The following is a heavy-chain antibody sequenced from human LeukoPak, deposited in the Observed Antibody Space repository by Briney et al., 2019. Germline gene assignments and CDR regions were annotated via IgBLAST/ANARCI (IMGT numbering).Heavy chain of an antibody. J-gene: IGHJ5*02. D-gene: IGHD2-2*01. Sequence: ATVKVFCKASGYTLTSYYMHWVRQAPGQGLEWMGIINPSGGSTSYAQKFQGRVTMTRDTSTSTVYMELSSLRSEDTAVYYCARGQGYCSSTSCYAEWFDPWGQGTLVTVSS. CDR1: GYTLTSYY. CDR3: ARGQGYCSSTSCYAEWFDP. CDR2: INPSGGST. V-gene: IGHV1-46*01.